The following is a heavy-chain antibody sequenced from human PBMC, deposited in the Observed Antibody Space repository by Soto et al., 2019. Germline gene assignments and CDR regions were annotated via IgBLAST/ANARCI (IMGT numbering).Heavy chain of an antibody. D-gene: IGHD3-10*01. CDR1: GFTFSSYA. Sequence: QVQLVESGGGVVQPGRSLRLSCAASGFTFSSYAMHWVRQAPGKGLEWVAVISYDGSNKYYADSVKGRFTISRDNSKNTLYLQMNSLRAEDTAVYYCARDYYGSGSGYYYGMDVWGQGTTVTVSS. CDR3: ARDYYGSGSGYYYGMDV. V-gene: IGHV3-30-3*01. CDR2: ISYDGSNK. J-gene: IGHJ6*02.